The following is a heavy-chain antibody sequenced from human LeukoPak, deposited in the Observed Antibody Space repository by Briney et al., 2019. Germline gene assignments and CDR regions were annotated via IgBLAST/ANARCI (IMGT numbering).Heavy chain of an antibody. V-gene: IGHV3-64D*06. Sequence: GGSLRLSCSASGFTFSSYAMHWVRQAAGRGLEYDSAISSNGDSTYYADSVKGRSSISRDNSKYTLYLQMSSLRAEDTAVYYCVKSRSVDRVWDYWGQGTLVTVSS. CDR2: ISSNGDST. J-gene: IGHJ4*02. CDR3: VKSRSVDRVWDY. CDR1: GFTFSSYA. D-gene: IGHD3-16*01.